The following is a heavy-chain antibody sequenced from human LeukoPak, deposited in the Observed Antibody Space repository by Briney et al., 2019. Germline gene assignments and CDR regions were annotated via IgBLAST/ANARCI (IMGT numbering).Heavy chain of an antibody. CDR3: ATGVGRGSSSFVPFDC. Sequence: PSETLSLTCVVSGYSISSDYYWGWIRQPPGKGLEWFGSAYHTGSTYYNPSLKSRVTISLDTSKNQFSLRLNSVTAADTAIYYCATGVGRGSSSFVPFDCWGRGMLVTVSS. D-gene: IGHD6-6*01. J-gene: IGHJ4*02. CDR1: GYSISSDYY. CDR2: AYHTGST. V-gene: IGHV4-38-2*01.